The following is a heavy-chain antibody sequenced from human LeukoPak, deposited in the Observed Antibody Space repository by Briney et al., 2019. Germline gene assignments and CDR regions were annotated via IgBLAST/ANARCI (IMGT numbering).Heavy chain of an antibody. CDR3: AKDIQLST. CDR2: IGASGEST. V-gene: IGHV3-23*01. D-gene: IGHD5-24*01. J-gene: IGHJ3*01. Sequence: PGGSLRLSCAASGFTFSVAAMTWVRQAPGKGLEWVSLIGASGESTYYAESMKGRFTISRDNSKNTLSLQMNSLRVEDTAMYFCAKDIQLSTWGLGTMVAVSS. CDR1: GFTFSVAA.